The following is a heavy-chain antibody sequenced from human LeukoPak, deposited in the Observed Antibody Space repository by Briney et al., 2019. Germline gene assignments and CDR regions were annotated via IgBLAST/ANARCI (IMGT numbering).Heavy chain of an antibody. V-gene: IGHV3-11*01. Sequence: GGSLRLSCAASGFSFNESYMTWNRQAPGKGLEWVAYISGRGFSMYYADSVKGRFTISRDNARNSLYLNMSSLRADDTAVYYCARGKRRFDYWGQGTLVTVSS. CDR3: ARGKRRFDY. J-gene: IGHJ4*02. CDR2: ISGRGFSM. CDR1: GFSFNESY.